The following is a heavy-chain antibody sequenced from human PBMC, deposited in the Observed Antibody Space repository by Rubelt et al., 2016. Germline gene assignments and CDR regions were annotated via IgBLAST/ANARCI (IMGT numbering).Heavy chain of an antibody. CDR1: GFTFSDYA. CDR3: AKGIITSSYSAMDV. Sequence: VQLLESGGGLVQPGGSLGLSCSASGFTFSDYAMHWVRQAPGKGLQYVSAISATGDSTSYADSVKGRFTISRDNSRNTLYVQMNSLRAEDTALYYCAKGIITSSYSAMDVWGQGTTVTVSS. J-gene: IGHJ6*02. CDR2: ISATGDST. V-gene: IGHV3-64*04. D-gene: IGHD2-2*02.